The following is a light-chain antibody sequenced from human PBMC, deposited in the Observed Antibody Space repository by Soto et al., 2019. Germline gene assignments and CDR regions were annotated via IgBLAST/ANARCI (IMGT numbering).Light chain of an antibody. CDR2: GVS. CDR1: SSDVGGYNY. CDR3: SSYSGTNYHYV. V-gene: IGLV2-8*01. J-gene: IGLJ1*01. Sequence: QSVLTQPPSASGSFGQSVTIYCTGTSSDVGGYNYVSWYQQHPGKAPKLMIYGVSERPSGVPDRFSGSKSGNTASLTVSGLQADDEADYYCSSYSGTNYHYVFGTGTKVTVL.